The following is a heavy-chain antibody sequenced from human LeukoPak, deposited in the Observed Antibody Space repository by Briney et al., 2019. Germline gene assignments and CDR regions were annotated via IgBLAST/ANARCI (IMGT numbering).Heavy chain of an antibody. CDR1: GGSISSSSDY. D-gene: IGHD6-13*01. CDR2: IYYSGST. V-gene: IGHV4-39*07. CDR3: ARGTGGAAAADFDP. J-gene: IGHJ5*02. Sequence: PSETLSLTCTVSGGSISSSSDYWGWVRQPPGKGLEWIGSIYYSGSTYYNPSLKSRVTISVDTSKNQFSLKLSSVTAADTAVYYCARGTGGAAAADFDPWGQGTLVTVSS.